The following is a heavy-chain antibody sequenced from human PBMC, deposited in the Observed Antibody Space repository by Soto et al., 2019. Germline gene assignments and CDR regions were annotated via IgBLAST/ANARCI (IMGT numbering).Heavy chain of an antibody. CDR3: ARNHPYYFDSSGHYYIDY. V-gene: IGHV4-31*03. CDR2: IFYSGST. CDR1: GGSISSGGYY. Sequence: KSSETLSLTCTVSGGSISSGGYYWSWIRQHPGKGLEWIGYIFYSGSTNYNPSLKSRVIISLDTSKNQFSLKLSSVTVADTAVYYCARNHPYYFDSSGHYYIDYWGQGTLVTVSS. J-gene: IGHJ4*02. D-gene: IGHD3-22*01.